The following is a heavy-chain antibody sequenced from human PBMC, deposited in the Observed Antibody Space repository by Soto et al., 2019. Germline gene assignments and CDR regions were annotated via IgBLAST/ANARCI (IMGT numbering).Heavy chain of an antibody. D-gene: IGHD2-2*01. CDR1: GFTFSSYA. CDR2: ISYDGSNK. Sequence: QVQLVESGGGVVQPGRSLRLSCAASGFTFSSYAMHWVRQAPGKGLEWVAVISYDGSNKYYADSVKGRFTISRDNSKNTLYLQMNSLRAEDTAVYYCARGNCISTSCLYYYGMDVWGQGTTVTVSS. CDR3: ARGNCISTSCLYYYGMDV. J-gene: IGHJ6*02. V-gene: IGHV3-30-3*01.